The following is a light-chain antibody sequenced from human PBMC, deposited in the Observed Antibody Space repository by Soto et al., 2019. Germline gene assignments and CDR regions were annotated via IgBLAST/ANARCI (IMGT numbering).Light chain of an antibody. CDR2: DAS. CDR1: QSVSSN. V-gene: IGKV3-15*01. J-gene: IGKJ5*01. Sequence: EIVMTQSPATLSVTPGGRATLSCRASQSVSSNLAWHQQKPGQAPRILMYDASTRATGIPPRFSGSGSGTDFTLTISSLEPEDSAVYYCQQRHMWPITFGQGTRLEI. CDR3: QQRHMWPIT.